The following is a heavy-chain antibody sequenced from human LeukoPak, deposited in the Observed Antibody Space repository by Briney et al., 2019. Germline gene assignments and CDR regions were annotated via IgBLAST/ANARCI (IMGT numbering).Heavy chain of an antibody. J-gene: IGHJ4*02. D-gene: IGHD5-12*01. Sequence: GGSLRLSCAASGFTFSSYAMHWVRQAPGKGLEWVAVISYDGSNKYYADSVKGRFTISRDNAKNSLNLQMNSLRAEDTAVYYCARDSGYSGYSDYWGQGTLVTVSS. CDR2: ISYDGSNK. CDR1: GFTFSSYA. CDR3: ARDSGYSGYSDY. V-gene: IGHV3-30-3*01.